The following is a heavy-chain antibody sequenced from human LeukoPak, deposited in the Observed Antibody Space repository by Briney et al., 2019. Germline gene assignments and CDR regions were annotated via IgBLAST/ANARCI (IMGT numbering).Heavy chain of an antibody. CDR1: GGSISSYY. Sequence: SETLSLTCTVSGGSISSYYWSWIRQPPGKGLEWIGYIYYSGSTNYNPSLKSRVTISVDTSKNQFSLKLSSVTAADTAVYYCARRGPNYYDSSGYEPRYWYFDLWGRGTLVTVSS. CDR2: IYYSGST. CDR3: ARRGPNYYDSSGYEPRYWYFDL. V-gene: IGHV4-59*08. J-gene: IGHJ2*01. D-gene: IGHD3-22*01.